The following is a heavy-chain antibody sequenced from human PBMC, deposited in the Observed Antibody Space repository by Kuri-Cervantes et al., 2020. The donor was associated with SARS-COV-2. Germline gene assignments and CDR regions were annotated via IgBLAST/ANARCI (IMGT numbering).Heavy chain of an antibody. D-gene: IGHD3-10*01. CDR2: IYPGDSDT. CDR1: GYSFTSYW. V-gene: IGHV5-51*01. CDR3: ARHYYGSGSQYGMDV. Sequence: GESLKISCKGSGYSFTSYWIGWVRQMPGKGLGWMGIIYPGDSDTRYSPSFQGQVTISADKSISTAYLQWSSLKASDTAMYYCARHYYGSGSQYGMDVWGQGTTVTVSS. J-gene: IGHJ6*02.